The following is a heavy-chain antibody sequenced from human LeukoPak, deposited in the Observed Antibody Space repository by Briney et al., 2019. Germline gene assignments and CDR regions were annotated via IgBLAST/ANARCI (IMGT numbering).Heavy chain of an antibody. J-gene: IGHJ3*02. V-gene: IGHV3-23*01. CDR3: AKGQYSSGRVGAFDI. D-gene: IGHD6-19*01. CDR2: ISPSGDIT. CDR1: GFTFSNHG. Sequence: GGSLRLSCAASGFTFSNHGMNWVRQAPGKGLEWVSGISPSGDITYYADSVKGRFTISRDNSKNTLYLEVISLTAEDTAVYYCAKGQYSSGRVGAFDIWGQGTMVTVSS.